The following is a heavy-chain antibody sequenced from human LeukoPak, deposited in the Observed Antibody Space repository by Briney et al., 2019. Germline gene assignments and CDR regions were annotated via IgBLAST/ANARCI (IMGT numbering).Heavy chain of an antibody. V-gene: IGHV1-69*01. J-gene: IGHJ1*01. CDR2: IIPIFGTA. D-gene: IGHD2-2*01. Sequence: GSSVKVSCKASGGTFSSYTISWVRQAPGQGLEWMGGIIPIFGTANYAQKFQGRVTINADDSTSTAYMELSSLRSEDTAMYYCARAGYCSSTSCLKYFQHWGQGTLVTVSS. CDR1: GGTFSSYT. CDR3: ARAGYCSSTSCLKYFQH.